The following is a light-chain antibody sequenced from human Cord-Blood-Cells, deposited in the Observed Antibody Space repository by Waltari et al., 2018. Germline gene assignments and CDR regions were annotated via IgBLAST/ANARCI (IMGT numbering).Light chain of an antibody. CDR1: SSDVGGYNY. CDR3: SSYTGSSTSYV. V-gene: IGLV2-14*01. Sequence: QSALTQPASVSGSPGQSITISCTGTSSDVGGYNYFSWYQQHPGKAPKLMIYDVSKRPSGVSNRFSGSKSGNTASLTISGLQAEDEADYYCSSYTGSSTSYVFGTGTKVTVL. J-gene: IGLJ1*01. CDR2: DVS.